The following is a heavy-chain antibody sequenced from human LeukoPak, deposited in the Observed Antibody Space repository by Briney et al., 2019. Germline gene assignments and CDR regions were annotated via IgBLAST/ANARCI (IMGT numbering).Heavy chain of an antibody. CDR1: GYTFTSYY. J-gene: IGHJ6*03. Sequence: ASVKVSCKASGYTFTSYYMHWVRQAPGQGLEWMGIINPSGGSTSYAQKFQGRVTMTRDMSTSTVYMELSSLRSEDTAVYYCARDPNRPAAGRGYYYYMDVWGKGTTVTVSS. V-gene: IGHV1-46*01. D-gene: IGHD6-13*01. CDR3: ARDPNRPAAGRGYYYYMDV. CDR2: INPSGGST.